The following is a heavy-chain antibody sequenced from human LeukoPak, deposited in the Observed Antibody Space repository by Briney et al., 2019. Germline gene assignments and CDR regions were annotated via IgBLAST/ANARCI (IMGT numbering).Heavy chain of an antibody. J-gene: IGHJ4*02. CDR2: ITNSGGTI. Sequence: GSLRLSCAASGFTFRSYSMNWVRPAPGKGLEWVSDITNSGGTIYYADSVKGRFTISRDNAQNSLYLQMNSLRAEDTAVYYCVRDHLWAFDYWGQGTLVTVSS. CDR3: VRDHLWAFDY. CDR1: GFTFRSYS. V-gene: IGHV3-48*01. D-gene: IGHD2-21*01.